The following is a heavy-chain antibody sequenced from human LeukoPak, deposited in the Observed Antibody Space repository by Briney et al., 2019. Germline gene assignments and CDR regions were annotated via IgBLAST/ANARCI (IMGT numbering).Heavy chain of an antibody. CDR2: ISYSGST. Sequence: SETVSLTCIVSGGSISSNTYWGWIRQSPGKGLEWIGSISYSGSTYYNPALKSRLTISVDTSKSQFSLNLRSVTAADTAVYYCARHVGNHGAFEIWGQRTMDSVSS. V-gene: IGHV4-39*01. CDR1: GGSISSNTY. D-gene: IGHD1-14*01. CDR3: ARHVGNHGAFEI. J-gene: IGHJ3*02.